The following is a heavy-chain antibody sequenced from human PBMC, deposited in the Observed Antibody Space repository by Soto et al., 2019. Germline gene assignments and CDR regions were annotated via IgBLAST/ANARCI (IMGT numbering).Heavy chain of an antibody. CDR3: ARRSGAARPFDY. CDR1: GGSISSYY. V-gene: IGHV4-59*01. D-gene: IGHD6-6*01. CDR2: IYYSGST. J-gene: IGHJ4*02. Sequence: QVQLQESGPGLVKPSETLSLTCTVSGGSISSYYWSWIRQPPGKGLEWIGYIYYSGSTNYNPSLKSRVTMSVDTSKNQFSLKLSSVTAADTAVYYCARRSGAARPFDYWGQGTLVTVSS.